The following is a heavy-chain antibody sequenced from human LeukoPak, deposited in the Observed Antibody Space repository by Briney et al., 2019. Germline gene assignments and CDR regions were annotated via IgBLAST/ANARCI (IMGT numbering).Heavy chain of an antibody. CDR2: IYYSGST. D-gene: IGHD3-3*01. CDR3: ARPSADYDFWSGYYKGNWFDP. Sequence: SETLSLTCTVSGGSISSSSYYWGWIRQPPGKGLEWIGSIYYSGSTYYNPSLKSRVTISVDTSKNQFSLKLSSVTAADTAVYYCARPSADYDFWSGYYKGNWFDPWGQGTLVTVSS. CDR1: GGSISSSSYY. V-gene: IGHV4-39*07. J-gene: IGHJ5*02.